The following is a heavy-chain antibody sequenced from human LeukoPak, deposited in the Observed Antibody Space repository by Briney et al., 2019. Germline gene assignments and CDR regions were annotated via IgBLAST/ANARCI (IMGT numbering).Heavy chain of an antibody. V-gene: IGHV3-30*04. J-gene: IGHJ4*02. Sequence: GGSLRLSCAASGFTFSSYAMHWVRQAPGKGLEWVAVISYDGSNKYYADSVKGRFTISRDKSKNTLYLQMNSPRAEDTAVYYCAKVGHCSSTNCYAEFRFDYWGQGTLVTVSS. CDR1: GFTFSSYA. D-gene: IGHD2-2*01. CDR3: AKVGHCSSTNCYAEFRFDY. CDR2: ISYDGSNK.